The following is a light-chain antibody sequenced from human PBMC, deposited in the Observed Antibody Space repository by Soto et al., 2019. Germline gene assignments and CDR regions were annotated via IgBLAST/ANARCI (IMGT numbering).Light chain of an antibody. CDR1: QSVLYNSNNKNH. CDR3: QQYYSIPFT. V-gene: IGKV4-1*01. CDR2: GAS. J-gene: IGKJ2*01. Sequence: DFVMTQAPDSLAVSLGERATINCKSSQSVLYNSNNKNHLGWFQQKPGHPPKLLIYGASFRPSGVPDRFSGSGSGTDFTLTISSLQAEDVAVYYCQQYYSIPFTFGQGTKVDI.